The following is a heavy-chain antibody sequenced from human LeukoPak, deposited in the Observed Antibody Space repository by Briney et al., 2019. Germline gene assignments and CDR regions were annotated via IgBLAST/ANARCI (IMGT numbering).Heavy chain of an antibody. CDR1: GGSISSYY. V-gene: IGHV4-4*07. Sequence: SETLSLTRTVSGGSISSYYWSWVRQPAGRGLEWIGRINSSGSTNYNPSLKSRVTISVDTSKNQFSLKLSSVTAADTAVYYCASGRLDWLRSYSSSWYGYWGQGTLVTVSS. J-gene: IGHJ4*02. D-gene: IGHD6-13*01. CDR3: ASGRLDWLRSYSSSWYGY. CDR2: INSSGST.